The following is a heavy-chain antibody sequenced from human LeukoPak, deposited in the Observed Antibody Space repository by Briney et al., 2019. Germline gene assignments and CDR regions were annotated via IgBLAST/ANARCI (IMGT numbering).Heavy chain of an antibody. CDR3: ARGIGGYSYGYAFDI. CDR1: GYTFTGYY. D-gene: IGHD5-18*01. J-gene: IGHJ3*02. CDR2: INPNSGGT. Sequence: GASVKVSCKASGYTFTGYYMHWVRQAPGQGLEWMGWINPNSGGTNYAQKFQGRVTMTRDTSISTAYMELSRLRSDDTAVYYCARGIGGYSYGYAFDIWGQGTMVTVSS. V-gene: IGHV1-2*02.